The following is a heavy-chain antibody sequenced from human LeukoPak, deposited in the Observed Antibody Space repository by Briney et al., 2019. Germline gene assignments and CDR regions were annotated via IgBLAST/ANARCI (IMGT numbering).Heavy chain of an antibody. Sequence: PGGSLRLSCAISGFNLPTSWMLWVRQAPGKGLVWVSRINGDGSTRNYADSVKGRFTISRDNAENTVYLQMNSLRAEDTAVYHCARNSEMNFDYWGQGTLVTVS. CDR1: GFNLPTSW. J-gene: IGHJ4*02. D-gene: IGHD2/OR15-2a*01. V-gene: IGHV3-74*01. CDR2: INGDGSTR. CDR3: ARNSEMNFDY.